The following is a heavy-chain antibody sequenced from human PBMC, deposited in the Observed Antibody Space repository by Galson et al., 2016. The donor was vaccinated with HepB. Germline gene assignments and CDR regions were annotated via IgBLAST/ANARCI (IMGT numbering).Heavy chain of an antibody. CDR2: ISSSSSYI. J-gene: IGHJ4*02. V-gene: IGHV3-21*01. D-gene: IGHD1-26*01. CDR3: ARGDIVGAIFDY. CDR1: GFTFSSYS. Sequence: SLRLSCAASGFTFSSYSMNWVRQAPGKGLEWVSSISSSSSYIYYADSVKGRFTISRDNAENSLYLQMNSLRAEDTAAYYCARGDIVGAIFDYWGQGTLVTVSS.